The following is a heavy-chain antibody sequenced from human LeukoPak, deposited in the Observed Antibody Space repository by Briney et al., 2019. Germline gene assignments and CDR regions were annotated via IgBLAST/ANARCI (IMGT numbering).Heavy chain of an antibody. J-gene: IGHJ4*02. D-gene: IGHD5-24*01. CDR1: GYSFTSYW. Sequence: GESLKISCKGSGYSFTSYWIGWGRQMPGEGVEWMVSIYPGDSDTRYSPSFQGQVTISADKSISTAYLQWTSLKASDTAMYYGARVRGQMATIPRGNFDYWGQGTLVTVSS. V-gene: IGHV5-51*01. CDR2: IYPGDSDT. CDR3: ARVRGQMATIPRGNFDY.